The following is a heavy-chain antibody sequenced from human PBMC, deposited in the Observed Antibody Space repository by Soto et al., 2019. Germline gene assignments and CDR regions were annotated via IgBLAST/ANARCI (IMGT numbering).Heavy chain of an antibody. CDR1: GGTFSSYA. J-gene: IGHJ6*02. CDR3: ARGAVGSLGELSPHYGMDV. V-gene: IGHV1-69*13. CDR2: IIPIFGTA. D-gene: IGHD3-16*02. Sequence: ASVKVSCKASGGTFSSYAISWVRQAPGQGLEWMGGIIPIFGTANYAQKFQGRVTITADESTSTAYMELSSLRSEDTAVYYCARGAVGSLGELSPHYGMDVWGQGTTVTVSS.